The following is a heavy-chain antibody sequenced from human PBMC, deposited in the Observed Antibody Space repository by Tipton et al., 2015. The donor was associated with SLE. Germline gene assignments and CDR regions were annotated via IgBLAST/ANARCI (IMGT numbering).Heavy chain of an antibody. CDR2: VFHSGSA. CDR1: GGSLSGYY. V-gene: IGHV4-34*01. J-gene: IGHJ4*02. Sequence: TLSLTCAVYGGSLSGYYWTWIRQSPGKGLEWIGEVFHSGSANYNPSLESRVTISTNTSKNGFSLTLNSVTAADTAVYYCARGGNGRIDYWDEGSLVTVSS. CDR3: ARGGNGRIDY. D-gene: IGHD2-8*01.